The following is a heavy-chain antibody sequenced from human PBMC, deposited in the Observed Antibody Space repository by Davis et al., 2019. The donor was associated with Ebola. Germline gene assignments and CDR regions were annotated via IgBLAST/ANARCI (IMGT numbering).Heavy chain of an antibody. V-gene: IGHV4-34*01. CDR2: INHSGST. D-gene: IGHD3-22*01. CDR3: ARSYDSIAFDI. CDR1: GGSFSGYY. Sequence: SETLSPTFAVHGGSFSGYYWSWIRQPPGKGLEWIGEINHSGSTNYNPSLKSRVTISVDTSKNQFSLKLSSVTAADTAVYYCARSYDSIAFDIWGQGTMVTVSS. J-gene: IGHJ3*02.